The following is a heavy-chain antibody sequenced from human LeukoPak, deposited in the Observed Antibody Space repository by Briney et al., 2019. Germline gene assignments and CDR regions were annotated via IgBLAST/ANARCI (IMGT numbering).Heavy chain of an antibody. V-gene: IGHV3-7*01. CDR3: ARDYHSGWRDYYYYYYMDV. D-gene: IGHD6-19*01. J-gene: IGHJ6*03. Sequence: GGSLRLSCAASGFTFSSYWMSWVRQAPGKGLEWVANIKQDGSEKYYVDSAKGRFTISRDNAKNSLYLQMNSLRAEDTAVYYCARDYHSGWRDYYYYYYMDVWGKGTTVTISS. CDR1: GFTFSSYW. CDR2: IKQDGSEK.